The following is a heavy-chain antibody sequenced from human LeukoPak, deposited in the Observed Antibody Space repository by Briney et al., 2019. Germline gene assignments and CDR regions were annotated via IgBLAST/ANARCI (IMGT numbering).Heavy chain of an antibody. D-gene: IGHD2-2*01. J-gene: IGHJ4*01. CDR3: ARDLSGYCSSTSCYWSFDY. CDR2: ISSNSSYI. CDR1: GFTFSIYN. Sequence: GGSLRLSCAASGFTFSIYNMNWVRQAPGKGLEWVSSISSNSSYIYYADSVKGRFTISRDNAKNSLYLQMNSLRAEDTAVYYCARDLSGYCSSTSCYWSFDYWGHGILVTVSS. V-gene: IGHV3-21*01.